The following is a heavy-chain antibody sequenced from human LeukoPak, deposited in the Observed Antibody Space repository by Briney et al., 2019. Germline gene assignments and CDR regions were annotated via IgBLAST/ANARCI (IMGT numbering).Heavy chain of an antibody. Sequence: AGPALLKPTPTLTLTCTFSGFSLSTSGRRVRWIRQPPVTALECLTHIAWCEDKFYTTSLKTRLTISQDTPKHQVVLTMTNMDPVDTATYYCARIGPSSYHYYFHYWGQGTLVTVSS. D-gene: IGHD3-22*01. J-gene: IGHJ4*02. CDR3: ARIGPSSYHYYFHY. CDR2: IAWCEDK. CDR1: GFSLSTSGRR. V-gene: IGHV2-70*04.